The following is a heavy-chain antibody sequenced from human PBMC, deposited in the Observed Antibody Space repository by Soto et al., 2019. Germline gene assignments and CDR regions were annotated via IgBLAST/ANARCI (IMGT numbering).Heavy chain of an antibody. CDR3: AKDPGSPVALNWFDP. CDR2: ISGSGGST. D-gene: IGHD6-19*01. Sequence: GGSLRLSCAASGFTFSSYAMSWVRQAPGKGLEWVSAISGSGGSTYYADSVKGRFTISRDNSKNTLYLQMNSLRAEDTAVYYCAKDPGSPVALNWFDPWGQGTLVTVSS. J-gene: IGHJ5*02. CDR1: GFTFSSYA. V-gene: IGHV3-23*01.